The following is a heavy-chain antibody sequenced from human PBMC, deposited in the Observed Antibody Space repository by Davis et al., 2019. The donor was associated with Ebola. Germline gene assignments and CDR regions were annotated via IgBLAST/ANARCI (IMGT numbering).Heavy chain of an antibody. CDR2: INSDGTKT. D-gene: IGHD1-26*01. CDR3: AREIVGMTIVTWYYYQGMDV. V-gene: IGHV3-74*01. CDR1: RFTFSSYW. Sequence: PGGSLRLSCSASRFTFSSYWMHWVRQAPGKGPVWVSRINSDGTKTIYADSVKGRFPTSRDSAENKLYLQMNSLRAEETAVYYCAREIVGMTIVTWYYYQGMDVWGQGSTVTVSS. J-gene: IGHJ6*02.